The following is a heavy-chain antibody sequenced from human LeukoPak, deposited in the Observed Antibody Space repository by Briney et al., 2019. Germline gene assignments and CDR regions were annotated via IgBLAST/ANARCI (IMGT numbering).Heavy chain of an antibody. D-gene: IGHD3-22*01. CDR2: INSDGSTT. CDR1: GFXFSSYW. J-gene: IGHJ3*01. CDR3: ARGWVPSDITLN. V-gene: IGHV3-74*01. Sequence: PGGSLRLSCAASGFXFSSYWMHWVRQAPGEGLVWVSRINSDGSTTEYADSVKGRFTISRDNAKNTLYLEMNSLRVEDTAVYYCARGWVPSDITLNWGQGTMVTVSS.